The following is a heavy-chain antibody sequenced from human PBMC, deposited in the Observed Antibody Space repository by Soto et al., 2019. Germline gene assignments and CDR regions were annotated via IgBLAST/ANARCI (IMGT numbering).Heavy chain of an antibody. Sequence: SETLSLTCTVSGGSISSSSYYWGWIRQPPGKGLEWIGSIYYSGSTYYNPSLKSRVTISVDTSKNQFSLKLSSVTAADTAVYYCARQPQLLWFGESPRWFDPWGQGTLVTVSS. CDR1: GGSISSSSYY. D-gene: IGHD3-10*01. CDR2: IYYSGST. CDR3: ARQPQLLWFGESPRWFDP. J-gene: IGHJ5*02. V-gene: IGHV4-39*01.